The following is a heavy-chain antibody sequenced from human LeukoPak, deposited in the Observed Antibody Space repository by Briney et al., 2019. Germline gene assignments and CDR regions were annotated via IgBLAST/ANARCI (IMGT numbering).Heavy chain of an antibody. CDR1: DFSFATYG. V-gene: IGHV4-34*01. J-gene: IGHJ5*02. CDR2: INHSGST. D-gene: IGHD6-19*01. Sequence: GSLRLSCAASDFSFATYGMGWVRQAPGKGLEWIGEINHSGSTNYNPSLKSRVTISVDTSKNQFSLKLSSVTAADTAVYYCARRYSSGLRGLSSRFDPWGQGTLVTVSS. CDR3: ARRYSSGLRGLSSRFDP.